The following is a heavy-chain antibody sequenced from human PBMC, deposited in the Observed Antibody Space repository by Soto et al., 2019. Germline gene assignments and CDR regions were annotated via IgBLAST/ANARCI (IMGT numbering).Heavy chain of an antibody. Sequence: QVSLQESGPGLVKPSQTLSLSCTVSGDSITDGDYYWSWIRQPPGKDLEWIAYIYYNGIIHYNQSVNSRVTISLDPSKNQISLTMTSVTGADTAVYSCARGIQEGFDPWGQGTLVTVSS. V-gene: IGHV4-30-4*01. CDR3: ARGIQEGFDP. CDR2: IYYNGII. CDR1: GDSITDGDYY. J-gene: IGHJ5*02. D-gene: IGHD5-18*01.